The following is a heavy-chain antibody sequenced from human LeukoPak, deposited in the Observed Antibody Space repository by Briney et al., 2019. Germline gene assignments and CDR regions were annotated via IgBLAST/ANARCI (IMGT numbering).Heavy chain of an antibody. CDR3: AKDSSVPYGITD. Sequence: GGSLRLSCAASGFTFSSYAMSWVRQAPGKGLEWVSVISGSDGSTYYADSVKGRFTISRDNSKNTLSLQMNSLRAEDTALYYCAKDSSVPYGITDWGQGTLVTVSS. J-gene: IGHJ4*02. V-gene: IGHV3-23*01. CDR2: ISGSDGST. D-gene: IGHD4-17*01. CDR1: GFTFSSYA.